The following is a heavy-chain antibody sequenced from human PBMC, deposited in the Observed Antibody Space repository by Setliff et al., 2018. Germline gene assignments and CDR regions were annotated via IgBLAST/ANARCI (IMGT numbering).Heavy chain of an antibody. CDR2: IYTTWST. D-gene: IGHD3-3*01. CDR1: GGSVGSDFSY. CDR3: ARVTGFFYVDA. Sequence: PSETLSLTCTVSGGSVGSDFSYWTWIRQSDGKGLEWIGQIYTTWSTNYNPSLKSRGTISLDASKNQFSLRLTSVTAADTAVYYCARVTGFFYVDAWGKGTTVTVSS. V-gene: IGHV4-61*09. J-gene: IGHJ6*03.